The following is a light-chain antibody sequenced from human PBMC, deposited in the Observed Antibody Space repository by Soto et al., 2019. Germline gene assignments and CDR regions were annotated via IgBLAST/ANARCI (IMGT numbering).Light chain of an antibody. CDR3: QSYDSSLSGYV. CDR2: GNN. CDR1: SSNIGADYD. V-gene: IGLV1-40*01. Sequence: QSVLTQPPSLSGAPGQRVTIPCTGSSSNIGADYDVHWYQQIPGTAPKLLIYGNNDRPSGVPDRFSGSKSGTSASLAITGLQAEDEADYYCQSYDSSLSGYVFGTGTKVTVL. J-gene: IGLJ1*01.